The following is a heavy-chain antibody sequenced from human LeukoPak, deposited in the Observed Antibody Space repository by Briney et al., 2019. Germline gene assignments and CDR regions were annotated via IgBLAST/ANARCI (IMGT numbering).Heavy chain of an antibody. D-gene: IGHD3-16*02. CDR3: ARGRGLGVITPYSDS. CDR1: GGSISSTNW. J-gene: IGHJ4*02. V-gene: IGHV4-4*02. CDR2: VHLSGRT. Sequence: SGTLSLTCGVSGGSISSTNWWTWVRQPPGEGLEWIGEVHLSGRTNYNPSLESRVTMSVDMSEKHFSLKLTSVTAADTGVYYCARGRGLGVITPYSDSWGQGTLVTVSS.